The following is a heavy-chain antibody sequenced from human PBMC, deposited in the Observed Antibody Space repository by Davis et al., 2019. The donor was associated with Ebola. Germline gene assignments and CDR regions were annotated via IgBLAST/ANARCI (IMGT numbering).Heavy chain of an antibody. Sequence: ASVKVSCKASGYTFTGYYMHWVRQAPGQGLEWMGWINPNSGGTNYAQKFQGWVTMTRDTSISTAYMELSRLRSDDTAVYYCARDLGVWAAAQGDYWGQGTLVTVSS. CDR1: GYTFTGYY. CDR3: ARDLGVWAAAQGDY. D-gene: IGHD6-13*01. V-gene: IGHV1-2*04. J-gene: IGHJ4*02. CDR2: INPNSGGT.